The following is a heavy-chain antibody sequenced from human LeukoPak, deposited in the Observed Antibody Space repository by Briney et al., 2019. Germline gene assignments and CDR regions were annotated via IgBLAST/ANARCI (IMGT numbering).Heavy chain of an antibody. Sequence: SETLSLTCTVSAGSISNYYWSWIRQTAGKGLEWIGRIYTSGSIDHNPSLKSRVAMSVDSSKNQFSLRLTSVTAADTAVYYCAREHKDYDSSGYYYGYWGRGTLVTVSS. CDR3: AREHKDYDSSGYYYGY. CDR1: AGSISNYY. CDR2: IYTSGSI. J-gene: IGHJ4*02. V-gene: IGHV4-4*07. D-gene: IGHD3-22*01.